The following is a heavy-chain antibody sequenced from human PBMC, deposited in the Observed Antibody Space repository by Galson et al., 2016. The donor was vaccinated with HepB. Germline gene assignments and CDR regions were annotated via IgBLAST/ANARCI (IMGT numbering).Heavy chain of an antibody. V-gene: IGHV4-39*01. D-gene: IGHD3-22*01. CDR1: GASISSGNFS. Sequence: SETLSLTCTVSGASISSGNFSWVWIRQPPGEGLEWIGTFFYSASIYYKQFLKSRVTISVDSSKNQVSLKVRSVTAADTAVYYCARRRRYYDSSGYSYYGLDVWGEGTTVTVSS. CDR2: FFYSASI. CDR3: ARRRRYYDSSGYSYYGLDV. J-gene: IGHJ6*02.